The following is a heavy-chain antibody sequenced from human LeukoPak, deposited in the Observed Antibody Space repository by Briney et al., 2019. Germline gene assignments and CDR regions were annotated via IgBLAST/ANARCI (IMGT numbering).Heavy chain of an antibody. Sequence: PSETLSLTCTISGGSISTYHWSWIRPPAGKGLEWIGRIYTSGSTDYNPSLKTRVTMPVDTSKNQFSLNLNSVTAADTAVYYCARESLNYGGNRILDYWGQGALVIVSS. V-gene: IGHV4-4*07. D-gene: IGHD4-23*01. J-gene: IGHJ4*02. CDR1: GGSISTYH. CDR3: ARESLNYGGNRILDY. CDR2: IYTSGST.